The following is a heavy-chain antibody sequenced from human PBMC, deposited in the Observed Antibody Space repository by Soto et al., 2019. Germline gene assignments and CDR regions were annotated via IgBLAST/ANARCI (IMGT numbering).Heavy chain of an antibody. J-gene: IGHJ6*02. V-gene: IGHV4-34*01. CDR1: RGSFNAYS. CDR2: IDHSGST. Sequence: SETLSLTCAVHRGSFNAYSWTWIRQPPGKGLGRIGEIDHSGSTTYNPSLKSRIIMSVDTSKNQFSLNVSSMTAADTAVYYSERGLRYYGMDVWGQGTTVTVSS. CDR3: ERGLRYYGMDV.